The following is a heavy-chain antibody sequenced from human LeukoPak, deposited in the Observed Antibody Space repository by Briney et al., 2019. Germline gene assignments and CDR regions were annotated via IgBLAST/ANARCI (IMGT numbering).Heavy chain of an antibody. V-gene: IGHV3-66*04. J-gene: IGHJ4*02. CDR1: GFTVSGNY. CDR2: IYSGGST. Sequence: PGGSLRLSCAASGFTVSGNYMSWVRQAPGKGLEWIAAIYSGGSTYYADSVKGRFTISRDNSKNTLYFQMNSLRAEDTAVYYCARQSAVAYFDYWGQGTLVTVSS. D-gene: IGHD6-19*01. CDR3: ARQSAVAYFDY.